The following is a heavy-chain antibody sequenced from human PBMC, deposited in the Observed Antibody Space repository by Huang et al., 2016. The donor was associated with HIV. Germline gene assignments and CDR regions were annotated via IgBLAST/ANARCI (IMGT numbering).Heavy chain of an antibody. J-gene: IGHJ6*02. CDR3: AGLLSINYYYYAMDV. CDR1: GGSVSSGSYY. V-gene: IGHV4-61*01. Sequence: QVQLQESGPGLVKPSETLSLTCIVSGGSVSSGSYYWSWIRQPPGKGLEGIGYVYYSGSNNYNPSLKSRVTISLDTSKNQFSLKLSSVTAADTAVYYCAGLLSINYYYYAMDVWGQGTTVTVSS. CDR2: VYYSGSN. D-gene: IGHD3-10*01.